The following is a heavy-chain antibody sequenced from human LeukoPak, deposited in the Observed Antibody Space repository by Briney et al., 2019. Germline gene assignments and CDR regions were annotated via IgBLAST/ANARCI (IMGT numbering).Heavy chain of an antibody. CDR2: INPNSGGT. J-gene: IGHJ4*02. Sequence: ASVKVSCKASGYTFTGYYMHWVRQAPGQGLEWMGWINPNSGGTNYAQKFQGRVTMTRDTSISTAYMELSRLRSDDTAVYYCARYCSSTSCHGSFDYWGQGTLVTVSS. D-gene: IGHD2-2*01. CDR1: GYTFTGYY. V-gene: IGHV1-2*02. CDR3: ARYCSSTSCHGSFDY.